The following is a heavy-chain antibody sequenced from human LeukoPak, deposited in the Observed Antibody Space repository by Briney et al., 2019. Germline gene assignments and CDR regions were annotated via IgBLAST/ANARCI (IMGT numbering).Heavy chain of an antibody. J-gene: IGHJ3*02. Sequence: NPSETLSLTYTVSNYSISSGYYWGWVRQPPGKGLEWIGSIDHSGSTYYNPSLKSRVTISVDTSKNQFSLKLSSLTAAGTAVYYGARGGNEIFTGYNSFETWG. CDR3: ARGGNEIFTGYNSFET. D-gene: IGHD3-9*01. CDR1: NYSISSGYY. V-gene: IGHV4-38-2*02. CDR2: IDHSGST.